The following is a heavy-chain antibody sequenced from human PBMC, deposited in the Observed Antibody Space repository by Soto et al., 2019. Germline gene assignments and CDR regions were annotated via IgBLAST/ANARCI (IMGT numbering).Heavy chain of an antibody. D-gene: IGHD4-17*01. CDR1: GKSIRSAGYY. V-gene: IGHV4-31*11. CDR2: ISYFGDT. J-gene: IGHJ3*01. CDR3: ATSPPGDNDAFDV. Sequence: QVQLQETGPGLVKPSQPLSLTCGVSGKSIRSAGYYWTWIRQRPATGLEWIVHISYFGDTHYSPSITRRVTISLDPSKKQFSLELTSVKAADTAVYYCATSPPGDNDAFDVWGQGTLVSVSS.